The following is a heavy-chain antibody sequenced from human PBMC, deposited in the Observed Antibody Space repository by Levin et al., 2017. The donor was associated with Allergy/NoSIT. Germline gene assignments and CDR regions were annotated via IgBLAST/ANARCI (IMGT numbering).Heavy chain of an antibody. CDR3: ASSLRYFDWLLSGGGY. D-gene: IGHD3-9*01. CDR2: IYYSGST. CDR1: GGSISSSSYY. J-gene: IGHJ4*02. V-gene: IGHV4-39*01. Sequence: PSETLSLTCTVSGGSISSSSYYWGWIRQPPGKGLEWIGTIYYSGSTYYNPSLKSRVTISVDTSKNQFSLKLSSVTAADTAVYYCASSLRYFDWLLSGGGYWGQGTLVTVSS.